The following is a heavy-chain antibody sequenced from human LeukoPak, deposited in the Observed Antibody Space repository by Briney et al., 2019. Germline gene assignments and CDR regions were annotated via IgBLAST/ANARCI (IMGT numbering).Heavy chain of an antibody. CDR3: ARVGGGIVVVPAAFNWFDP. CDR1: GYTFTGYY. J-gene: IGHJ5*02. CDR2: INPNSGGT. Sequence: ASVKVSCKASGYTFTGYYMHWVRQAPGQGLEWMGWINPNSGGTNYAQKFQGRVTMTRDTSISTAYMELSRLRSDDTAVYYCARVGGGIVVVPAAFNWFDPWGQGTLVTVSS. V-gene: IGHV1-2*02. D-gene: IGHD2-2*01.